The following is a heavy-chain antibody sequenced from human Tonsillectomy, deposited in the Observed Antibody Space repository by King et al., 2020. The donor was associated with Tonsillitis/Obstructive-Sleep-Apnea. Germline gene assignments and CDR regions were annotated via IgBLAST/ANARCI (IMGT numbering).Heavy chain of an antibody. CDR1: GFSFSDAW. CDR2: IKSKIDGGIT. J-gene: IGHJ4*02. CDR3: TRRGGSDF. V-gene: IGHV3-15*07. D-gene: IGHD3-10*01. Sequence: VQLVESGGGLVQPGGSLRLSCAASGFSFSDAWMNWVRQAPGKGLEWVGRIKSKIDGGITDYAVPVKGRFSISRDDSKNMLYLQMNSLKTEDTAVYYCTRRGGSDFWGQGTLVTVSS.